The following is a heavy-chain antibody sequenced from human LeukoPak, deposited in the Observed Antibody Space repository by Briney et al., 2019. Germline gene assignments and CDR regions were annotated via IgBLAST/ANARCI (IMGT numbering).Heavy chain of an antibody. CDR2: ISWNSGSI. J-gene: IGHJ4*02. D-gene: IGHD4-17*01. CDR1: GFTFDDYA. Sequence: PGGSLRLSCAASGFTFDDYAMHWVRQAPGKGLEWVSGISWNSGSIGYADSVKGRFTISRDNAKNSLYLQMNSLRAEDTALYYCAKDSGNYGDFYFDYWGQGTLVTVSS. V-gene: IGHV3-9*01. CDR3: AKDSGNYGDFYFDY.